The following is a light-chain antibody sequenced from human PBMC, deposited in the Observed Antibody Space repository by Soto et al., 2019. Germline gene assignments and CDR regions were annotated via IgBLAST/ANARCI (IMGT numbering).Light chain of an antibody. Sequence: EIVLTQSPGTLSLSPGERATLSCRASQSVSSSFLAWYQQKPGQAPRLLIYGASSRATGIPDRFSGSGSGTDCTLTISRLEPEDFAVYYCHQYDSSPWTFGQGTKVEIK. V-gene: IGKV3-20*01. CDR3: HQYDSSPWT. CDR1: QSVSSSF. CDR2: GAS. J-gene: IGKJ1*01.